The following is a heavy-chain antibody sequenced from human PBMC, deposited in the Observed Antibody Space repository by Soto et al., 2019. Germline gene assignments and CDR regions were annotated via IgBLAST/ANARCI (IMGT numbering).Heavy chain of an antibody. CDR2: IYYSGST. J-gene: IGHJ3*02. CDR1: GGYISSYY. CDR3: ARAIVATAFDI. V-gene: IGHV4-59*01. Sequence: SETLSLTCTVSGGYISSYYWSWIRQPPGKGLEWIGYIYYSGSTNHNPSLKSRVTISVDTSKNQFSLKLSSVTAADTAVYYCARAIVATAFDIWGQGTMVTVSS. D-gene: IGHD5-12*01.